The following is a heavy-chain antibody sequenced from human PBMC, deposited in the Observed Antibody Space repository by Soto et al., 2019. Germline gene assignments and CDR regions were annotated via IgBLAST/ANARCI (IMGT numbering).Heavy chain of an antibody. V-gene: IGHV1-46*03. CDR3: ACGFCSSISCYDNWFDP. CDR2: INPSGGST. J-gene: IGHJ5*02. CDR1: GYTFTSYY. D-gene: IGHD2-2*01. Sequence: ASVKVSCKASGYTFTSYYMHWVRQAPGQGLEWMGIINPSGGSTSYAQKFQGRVTMTRDTSTSTVYMELSSLRSEDTAVYYCACGFCSSISCYDNWFDPWGQGTLVTVSS.